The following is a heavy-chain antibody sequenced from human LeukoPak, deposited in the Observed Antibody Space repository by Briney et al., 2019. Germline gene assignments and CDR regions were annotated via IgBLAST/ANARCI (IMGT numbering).Heavy chain of an antibody. CDR2: ISSRRNSYT. V-gene: IGHV3-21*01. CDR1: GFTFSSYS. D-gene: IGHD5-24*01. J-gene: IGHJ4*02. CDR3: ARGAEMATLDY. Sequence: MTGGSLRLSCAASGFTFSSYSMNWVRQAPGKGLEWVSSISSRRNSYTYYADSVKGRFTISRDNAKNSLYLQMNSLRAEDTAVYYCARGAEMATLDYWGQGTLVTVSS.